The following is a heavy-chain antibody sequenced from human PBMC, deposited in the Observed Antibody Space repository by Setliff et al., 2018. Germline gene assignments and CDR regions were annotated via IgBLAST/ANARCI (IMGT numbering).Heavy chain of an antibody. CDR3: AGGGRYCGGDCYQDDAFDI. J-gene: IGHJ3*02. D-gene: IGHD2-21*02. V-gene: IGHV4-34*01. CDR2: FNRTRKI. Sequence: SETLSLTCTVYGGSFSSYYWNWIRQPPGKGLEWLGDFNRTRKIDYSPSLKSRLTISVDTSKKQFSLHLNSVTAADTAMYYCAGGGRYCGGDCYQDDAFDIWGQGTMVTVSS. CDR1: GGSFSSYY.